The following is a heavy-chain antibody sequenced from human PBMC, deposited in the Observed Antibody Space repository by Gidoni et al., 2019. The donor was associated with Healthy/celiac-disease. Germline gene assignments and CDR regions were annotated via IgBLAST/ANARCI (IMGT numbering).Heavy chain of an antibody. CDR2: IYHSGST. CDR3: ASGASSHYYYYGMDV. J-gene: IGHJ6*02. V-gene: IGHV4-30-2*01. D-gene: IGHD3-10*01. Sequence: QLQLQESGSGLVKPSQTLSLTCAVAGGSIRSGGYSWSWIRPPPGKCLEWIGYIYHSGSTYYNPSLKSRVTISVYRSKNQFSLKLSSVTAADTAVYYCASGASSHYYYYGMDVWGQGTTVTVSS. CDR1: GGSIRSGGYS.